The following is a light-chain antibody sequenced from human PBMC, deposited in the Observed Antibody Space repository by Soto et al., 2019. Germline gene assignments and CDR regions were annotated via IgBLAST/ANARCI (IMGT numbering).Light chain of an antibody. J-gene: IGKJ4*01. CDR2: DAS. V-gene: IGKV3-11*01. CDR3: QQRTTWPLT. Sequence: EIVLTQSPVTLSLSPGERATLSCRASQSVTTFLAWYQQKPGQAPRLLIYDASKRATGIPARLSGSGSGTDVTLPISSLEPEDFAVYYCQQRTTWPLTFGGGPKVEIK. CDR1: QSVTTF.